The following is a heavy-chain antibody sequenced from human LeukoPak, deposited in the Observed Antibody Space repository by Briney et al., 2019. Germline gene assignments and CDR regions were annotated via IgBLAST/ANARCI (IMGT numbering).Heavy chain of an antibody. CDR1: GYTFTGYY. V-gene: IGHV1-18*04. J-gene: IGHJ4*02. CDR2: ISAYNGNT. D-gene: IGHD3-10*01. Sequence: RASVKVSCKASGYTFTGYYMHWVRQAPGQGLEWMGWISAYNGNTNYAQKLQGRVTMTTDTSTSTAYMELRSLRSDDTAVYYCARDEGGEINYYGSGSPTDYWGQGTLVTVSS. CDR3: ARDEGGEINYYGSGSPTDY.